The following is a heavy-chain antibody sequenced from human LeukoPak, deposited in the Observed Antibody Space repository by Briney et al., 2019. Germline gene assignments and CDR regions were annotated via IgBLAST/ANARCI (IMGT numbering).Heavy chain of an antibody. V-gene: IGHV3-30*04. CDR1: GFTFSSYA. CDR2: ISYDGSNK. D-gene: IGHD3-22*01. Sequence: GRSLRLSCAASGFTFSSYAMHWVRQAPGKGLEWVAVISYDGSNKYYADSVKGRFTISRDNSKNTLYLQMNSLRAEDTAVYYCARFITMIVVAHTSWFDPWGQGTLVTVSS. CDR3: ARFITMIVVAHTSWFDP. J-gene: IGHJ5*02.